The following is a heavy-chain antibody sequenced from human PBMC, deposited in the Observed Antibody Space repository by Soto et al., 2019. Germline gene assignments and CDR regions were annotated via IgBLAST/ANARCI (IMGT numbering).Heavy chain of an antibody. CDR3: ARDMGYSSSSEAYDYRMDV. CDR2: ISSSGSTI. V-gene: IGHV3-48*03. D-gene: IGHD6-6*01. CDR1: GFTFSSYE. J-gene: IGHJ6*02. Sequence: GGSLRLSCAASGFTFSSYEMNWVRQAPGKGLEWVSYISSSGSTIYYADSVKGRFTISRDNAKNSLYLQMNSLRAEDTADYYCARDMGYSSSSEAYDYRMDVWGQGTTVTVSS.